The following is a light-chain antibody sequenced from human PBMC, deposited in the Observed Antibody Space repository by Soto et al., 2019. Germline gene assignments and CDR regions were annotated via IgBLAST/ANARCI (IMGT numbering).Light chain of an antibody. Sequence: EIVLTQSPGTLSLSPGERATLSCRASQSVSSNYLAWYQRKPGQAPRLLIYGASNRATGIPNRFSGSGSGTDFTLTITRLEAEDVVVYYCQQYGSSPPTFGQGTKVEI. CDR2: GAS. J-gene: IGKJ1*01. CDR1: QSVSSNY. V-gene: IGKV3-20*01. CDR3: QQYGSSPPT.